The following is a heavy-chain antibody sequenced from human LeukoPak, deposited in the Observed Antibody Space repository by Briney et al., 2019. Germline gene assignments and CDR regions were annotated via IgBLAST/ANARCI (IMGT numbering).Heavy chain of an antibody. J-gene: IGHJ3*02. Sequence: ASVKVSCKASGYTFSDYYVHWVRQAPGQGLEWMGWINPNSGGTNYAQKFQGRVTMTRDTSISTAYMELTRLTSDDTAVYYCARGEWAYSTSPQHAFDIWGQGTIVTVSS. V-gene: IGHV1-2*02. CDR3: ARGEWAYSTSPQHAFDI. CDR2: INPNSGGT. D-gene: IGHD6-6*01. CDR1: GYTFSDYY.